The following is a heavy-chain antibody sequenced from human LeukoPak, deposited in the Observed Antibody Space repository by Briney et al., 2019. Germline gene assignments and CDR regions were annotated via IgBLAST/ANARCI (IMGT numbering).Heavy chain of an antibody. CDR2: IDPDGNDK. D-gene: IGHD6-13*01. J-gene: IGHJ4*02. CDR3: ARELAAGIGAYNY. Sequence: GGSLRLSCVASGFTFSGYYMSWVRQAPGKGLEWVAHIDPDGNDKYYVDSVKGRFTISRDNAKNSLYLQVNSLRAEDTAVYYCARELAAGIGAYNYWGQGTLVTVSS. CDR1: GFTFSGYY. V-gene: IGHV3-7*01.